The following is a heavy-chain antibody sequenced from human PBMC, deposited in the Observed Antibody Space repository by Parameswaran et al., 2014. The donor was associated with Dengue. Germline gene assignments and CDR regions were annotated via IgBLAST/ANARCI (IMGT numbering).Heavy chain of an antibody. CDR3: TTPRWFGEDLEF. CDR2: IKSKTAGGTI. Sequence: RWIRQPPGKGLEWVGRIKSKTAGGTIDYAAPVKGRFTISRDDSKDTLFLQMNTLKTEDTAVYYCTTPRWFGEDLEFWGQGTLVTVSS. V-gene: IGHV3-15*01. D-gene: IGHD3-10*01. J-gene: IGHJ4*02.